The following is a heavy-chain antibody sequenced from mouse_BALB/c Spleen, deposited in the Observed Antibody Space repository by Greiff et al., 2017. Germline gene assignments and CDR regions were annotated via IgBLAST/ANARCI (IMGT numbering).Heavy chain of an antibody. V-gene: IGHV5-6*01. CDR2: ISSGGSYS. CDR3: ARHGGFDY. CDR1: GFTFSSYG. Sequence: EVKVVESGGDLVKPGGSLKLSCAASGFTFSSYGMSWVRQTPDKRLEWVATISSGGSYSYYPDSMKGGFTISRDNAKNTLYLQMSSLKSEGATMYCCARHGGFDYWGQGTTVTVSS. J-gene: IGHJ2*01.